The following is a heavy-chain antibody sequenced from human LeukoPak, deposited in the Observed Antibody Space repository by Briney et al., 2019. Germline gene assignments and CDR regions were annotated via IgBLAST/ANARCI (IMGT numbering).Heavy chain of an antibody. CDR1: GFHFSAHG. D-gene: IGHD3/OR15-3a*01. CDR3: VRDLDWGAFDV. V-gene: IGHV3-23*01. J-gene: IGHJ3*01. Sequence: GGTLRLSCAASGFHFSAHGMNWIRQAPGKGLEWVSGISPSGDITYYADSVMGRFTISRDNRKSTVSLQMNSLRAEDTALYYCVRDLDWGAFDVWGQGRMVTVSP. CDR2: ISPSGDIT.